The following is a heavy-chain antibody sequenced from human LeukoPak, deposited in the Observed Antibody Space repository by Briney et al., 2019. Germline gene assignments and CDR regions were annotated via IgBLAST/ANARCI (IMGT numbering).Heavy chain of an antibody. CDR1: GGSLTSYY. V-gene: IGHV4-59*08. CDR3: ARLGSYFDY. CDR2: IYYSGSV. J-gene: IGHJ4*02. Sequence: SETLSLTCTVSGGSLTSYYGSWIRQPPGKGLQWIGYIYYSGSVNYNPSLKSRVTISVDTSKNQFSLNLSSVTAADTAVYYCARLGSYFDYWGQGTQVTVSS.